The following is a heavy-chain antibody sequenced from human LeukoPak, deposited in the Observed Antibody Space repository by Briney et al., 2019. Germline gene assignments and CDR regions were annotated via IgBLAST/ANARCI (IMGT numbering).Heavy chain of an antibody. Sequence: GSLRLSCAASGFTFSSYAMSWIRQPPGKGLEWIGSIYYSGSTYYNPSLKSRVTISVDTSKNQFSLKLSSVTAADTAVYYCARVPGAKYFDYWGQGTLVTVSS. J-gene: IGHJ4*02. V-gene: IGHV4-39*01. CDR3: ARVPGAKYFDY. CDR2: IYYSGST. D-gene: IGHD2-2*01. CDR1: GFTFSSYA.